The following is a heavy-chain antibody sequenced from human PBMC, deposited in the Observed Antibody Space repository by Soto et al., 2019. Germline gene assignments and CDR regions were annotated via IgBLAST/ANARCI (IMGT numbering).Heavy chain of an antibody. D-gene: IGHD2-2*01. CDR2: IYRTGTT. J-gene: IGHJ4*02. CDR3: ARGDYQYSIDY. V-gene: IGHV4-30-2*01. Sequence: SKPLCLTCTVLGASMTSGDSSWSWIRQRPGKGLEWLGYIYRTGTTHSRPSLKSRVSISPDRSKKQFSLELTSVTAADTAVYYCARGDYQYSIDYWGQGTMVTVS. CDR1: GASMTSGDSS.